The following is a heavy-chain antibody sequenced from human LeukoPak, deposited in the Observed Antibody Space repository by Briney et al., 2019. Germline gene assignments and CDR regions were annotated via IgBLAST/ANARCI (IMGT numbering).Heavy chain of an antibody. V-gene: IGHV3-23*01. CDR3: AKTPVSAAGYNWFDS. CDR2: ISGGAGTT. J-gene: IGHJ5*01. D-gene: IGHD6-13*01. Sequence: PGGSLRLSCAASGSGFTFSTSATSWVRQAPGRGLGWVSSISGGAGTTFYAASVKGRFTISRDNSKNTLYLQMNSLRAEDTAVYFCAKTPVSAAGYNWFDSWGQGALVTVSS. CDR1: GSGFTFSTSA.